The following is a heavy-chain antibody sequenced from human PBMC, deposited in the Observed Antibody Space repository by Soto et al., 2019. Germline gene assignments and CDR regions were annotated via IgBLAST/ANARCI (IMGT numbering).Heavy chain of an antibody. CDR1: GYTFTSYG. CDR2: ISAYNGNT. Sequence: ASVKVSCKASGYTFTSYGISWVRQAPGQGLEWMGWISAYNGNTNNAQKLQGRVTMTTDTSTSTAYMELRSLRSDDTAVYYCARGIAAAGTTAFDAFDIWGQGTMVTVS. D-gene: IGHD6-13*01. V-gene: IGHV1-18*01. CDR3: ARGIAAAGTTAFDAFDI. J-gene: IGHJ3*02.